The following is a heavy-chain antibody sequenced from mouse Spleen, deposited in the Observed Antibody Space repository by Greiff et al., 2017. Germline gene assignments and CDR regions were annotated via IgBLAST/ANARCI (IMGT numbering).Heavy chain of an antibody. J-gene: IGHJ3*01. CDR1: GYTFTDYW. D-gene: IGHD2-4*01. Sequence: VQLQQPGAELVMPGASVKMSCKASGYTFTDYWMHWVKQRPGQGLEWIGAIDTSDSYTSYNQKFKGKATLTVDESSSTAYMQLSSLTSEDSAVYYCAREGDDYCFAYWGQGTLVTVSA. CDR3: AREGDDYCFAY. V-gene: IGHV1-69*01. CDR2: IDTSDSYT.